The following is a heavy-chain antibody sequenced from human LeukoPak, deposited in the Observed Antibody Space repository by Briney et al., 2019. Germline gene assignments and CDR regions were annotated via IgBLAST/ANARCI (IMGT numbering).Heavy chain of an antibody. J-gene: IGHJ4*02. D-gene: IGHD1-26*01. Sequence: PGGSLRLSCAASGFTFSDFWMSWVRQAPGKGLEWVSSISSGSGYIYQADSVKGRFTISRDNAKNSLYLQMNSLRAEDTAVYYCARGLVGTTSVYFDYWGQGTLVTVSS. CDR2: ISSGSGYI. CDR3: ARGLVGTTSVYFDY. CDR1: GFTFSDFW. V-gene: IGHV3-21*01.